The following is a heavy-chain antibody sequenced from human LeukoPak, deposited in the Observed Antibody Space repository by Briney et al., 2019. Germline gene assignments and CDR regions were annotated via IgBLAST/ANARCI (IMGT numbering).Heavy chain of an antibody. V-gene: IGHV4-38-2*01. CDR1: GYSISSGYY. D-gene: IGHD2-2*01. CDR2: IYHSGST. Sequence: SETLSLTCAVYGYSISSGYYWGWIPQPPGKGMEWIGSIYHSGSTYYNPSLKSRVTISVDTSKNQFSLKLSSVTAADTAVYYCARVPEPMYNWFDPWGQGTLVTVSS. J-gene: IGHJ5*02. CDR3: ARVPEPMYNWFDP.